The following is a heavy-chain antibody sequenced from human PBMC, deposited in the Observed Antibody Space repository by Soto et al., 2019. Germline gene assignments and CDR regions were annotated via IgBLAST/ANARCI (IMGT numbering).Heavy chain of an antibody. J-gene: IGHJ3*02. CDR3: ARDVSPGSSSLYLDAFDT. V-gene: IGHV3-7*05. CDR2: IRQDGSAR. Sequence: EVQLVESGGGLVHPGGSLRLSCEASGFAFGSSWMTWVRQAPGKGLEWVANIRQDGSARSYLDSVTGRFTISRDNAKNSLYLQMDSLRAEETGLYFCARDVSPGSSSLYLDAFDTWGQGTMVTVSS. D-gene: IGHD6-13*01. CDR1: GFAFGSSW.